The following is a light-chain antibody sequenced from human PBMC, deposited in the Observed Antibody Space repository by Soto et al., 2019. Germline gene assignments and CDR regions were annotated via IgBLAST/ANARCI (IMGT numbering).Light chain of an antibody. V-gene: IGKV3-11*01. Sequence: EIVLTQSPATLSLSPGERATLSCRASQSVRNYLAWYQQKPGQAPRLLIYDASNGATGIPARFSGSGSGTDFTLTISCLEPEDFAVYYCQQRYNWPWTFGQGTKVESK. CDR2: DAS. CDR3: QQRYNWPWT. J-gene: IGKJ1*01. CDR1: QSVRNY.